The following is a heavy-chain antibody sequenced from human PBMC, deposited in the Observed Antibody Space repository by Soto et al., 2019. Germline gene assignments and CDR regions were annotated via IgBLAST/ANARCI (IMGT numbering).Heavy chain of an antibody. D-gene: IGHD4-4*01. CDR2: INPSGGST. CDR3: ERALVTQDYYYGMDV. CDR1: GYTFTSYY. Sequence: ASVKVSCKASGYTFTSYYMHWVRQAPGQGLEWMGIINPSGGSTSYAQKFQGRVTMTRDTSTSTVYMELSSLRSEDTAVYYCERALVTQDYYYGMDVWGQGTTVTVSS. V-gene: IGHV1-46*01. J-gene: IGHJ6*02.